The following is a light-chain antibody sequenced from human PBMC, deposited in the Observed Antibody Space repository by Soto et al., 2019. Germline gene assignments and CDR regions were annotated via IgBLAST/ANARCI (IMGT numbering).Light chain of an antibody. V-gene: IGLV2-23*03. CDR3: YSYAGSSTFVWI. Sequence: QSVLTQPASVSGSPGQSITISCTGTSSDVGSYNLVSWYQQHPGKAPKLMIYEGSKRPSGVSNRFSGSKSGNTASLTISGLQAEDEADYYCYSYAGSSTFVWIFGGGTKVTVL. CDR1: SSDVGSYNL. CDR2: EGS. J-gene: IGLJ2*01.